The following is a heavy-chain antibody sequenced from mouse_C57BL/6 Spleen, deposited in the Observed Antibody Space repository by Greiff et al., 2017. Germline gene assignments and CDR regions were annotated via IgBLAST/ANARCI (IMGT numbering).Heavy chain of an antibody. V-gene: IGHV1-4*01. CDR2: INPSSGYT. CDR1: GYTLTSYT. CDR3: ARKEIYDGYYGYFDY. J-gene: IGHJ2*01. Sequence: QVQLQQSGAELARPGASVKMSCKASGYTLTSYTMHWVKQRPGQGLEWIGYINPSSGYTKYNQKFKDKATLTADKSSSTAYMQLSSLTSEDSAVYYCARKEIYDGYYGYFDYWGQGTTLTVSS. D-gene: IGHD2-3*01.